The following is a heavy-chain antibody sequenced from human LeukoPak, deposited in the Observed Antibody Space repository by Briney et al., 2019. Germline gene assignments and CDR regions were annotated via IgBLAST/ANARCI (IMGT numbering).Heavy chain of an antibody. D-gene: IGHD3-16*02. CDR3: ARGHYDYVWGSYRPTLEFDY. Sequence: GGSLRLSCAASGFTFSSYAMSWVRQAPGKGLEWVSAISGSGGSTYYADSVKGRFTISRDNSKNTLYLQMNSLRAEDMAVYYCARGHYDYVWGSYRPTLEFDYWGQGTLVTVSS. CDR2: ISGSGGST. CDR1: GFTFSSYA. J-gene: IGHJ4*02. V-gene: IGHV3-23*01.